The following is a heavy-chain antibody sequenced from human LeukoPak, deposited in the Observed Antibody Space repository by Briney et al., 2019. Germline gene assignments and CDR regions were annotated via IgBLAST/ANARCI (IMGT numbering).Heavy chain of an antibody. J-gene: IGHJ6*03. CDR2: INHSGST. CDR1: GGSFSGYY. Sequence: SETLSLTCAVYGGSFSGYYWSWIRQPPGKGLEWIGEINHSGSTNYNPSLKSRVTISVDTSKNQFSLKLSSVTAADTAVYYCARARVVYAFYYYYYMDVWGKGTTVTVSS. CDR3: ARARVVYAFYYYYYMDV. V-gene: IGHV4-34*01. D-gene: IGHD2-8*02.